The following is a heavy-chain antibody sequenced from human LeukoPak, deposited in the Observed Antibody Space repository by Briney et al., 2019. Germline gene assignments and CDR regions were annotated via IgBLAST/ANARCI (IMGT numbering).Heavy chain of an antibody. J-gene: IGHJ4*02. Sequence: ASVKVSCKASGYTFTGYYMHWVRQAPGQGLEWMGWINPNSGGTNYAQKFQGRVTMTRDTSISTAYMELSRLRSDDTAVYYCASGGWLQLKEIGDDYWGQGTLVTVSS. CDR3: ASGGWLQLKEIGDDY. V-gene: IGHV1-2*02. CDR1: GYTFTGYY. CDR2: INPNSGGT. D-gene: IGHD5-24*01.